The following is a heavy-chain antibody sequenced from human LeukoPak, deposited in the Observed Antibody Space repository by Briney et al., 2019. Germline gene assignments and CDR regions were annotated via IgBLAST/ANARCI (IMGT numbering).Heavy chain of an antibody. CDR1: GGSISSYY. Sequence: SETLSLTCTVSGGSISSYYWSWIRQPPGRGLERIGYIYYSGSTNYNPPLKSRVTISVDTSKNQFSLKLSSVTAADTAVYYCAREISGYDWFDYWGQGTLVTVSS. CDR3: AREISGYDWFDY. J-gene: IGHJ4*02. CDR2: IYYSGST. D-gene: IGHD5-12*01. V-gene: IGHV4-59*01.